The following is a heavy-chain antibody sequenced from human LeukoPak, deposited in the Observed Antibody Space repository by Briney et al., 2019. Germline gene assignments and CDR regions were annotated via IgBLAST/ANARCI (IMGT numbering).Heavy chain of an antibody. D-gene: IGHD3-9*01. V-gene: IGHV3-21*06. CDR1: GFTFSRYS. Sequence: NPGGSLRLSCVASGFTFSRYSMTWVRQAPGKGLEWVSSINSNGDFIYYSDSVKGRFSISRDSARNSVYLQMNSLRAEDTAVYYCARGLGYFDWLFLYWGQGTLLTGSS. CDR2: INSNGDFI. J-gene: IGHJ4*02. CDR3: ARGLGYFDWLFLY.